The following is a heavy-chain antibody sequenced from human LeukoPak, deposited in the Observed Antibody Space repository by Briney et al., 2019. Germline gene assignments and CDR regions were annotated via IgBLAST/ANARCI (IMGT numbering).Heavy chain of an antibody. Sequence: NPGGSLRLSYAASGFTFSDYNMGWMHQAPGKGLEWVSYTRNSDNNMFYADSVKGRFTISRDNAKYSVYLQMNSLRAEDTAVYYCARRIAGDGSHAFDIWGQGTMVTVSS. J-gene: IGHJ3*02. D-gene: IGHD6-19*01. CDR1: GFTFSDYN. V-gene: IGHV3-11*01. CDR3: ARRIAGDGSHAFDI. CDR2: TRNSDNNM.